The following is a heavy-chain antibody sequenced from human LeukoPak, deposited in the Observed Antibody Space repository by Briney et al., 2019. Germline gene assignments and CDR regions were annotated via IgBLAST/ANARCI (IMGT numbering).Heavy chain of an antibody. Sequence: ASVKVSCKASGYTFTNYVINWVRQATVQGLEWMGWMYPNSGNTGYAQKVQGRVNMTRNTSISTAYVELNSLTSEDTAVYYCASDASHTGGYYYREDDFDVWGQGTMVTVSS. J-gene: IGHJ3*01. CDR1: GYTFTNYV. V-gene: IGHV1-8*01. CDR3: ASDASHTGGYYYREDDFDV. CDR2: MYPNSGNT. D-gene: IGHD3-22*01.